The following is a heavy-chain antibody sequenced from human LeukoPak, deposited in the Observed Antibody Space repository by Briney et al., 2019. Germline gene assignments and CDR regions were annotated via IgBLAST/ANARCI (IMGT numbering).Heavy chain of an antibody. CDR2: IKPDGSEK. CDR1: GFTFSSYS. J-gene: IGHJ4*02. D-gene: IGHD3-16*01. Sequence: GGSLRLSCAASGFTFSSYSMNWVRQAPGKGLEWVANIKPDGSEKFYVDSVKGRFTISRDNAKNSLYLQMNSLRVEDTAVYHCARSEAGGTYWGQGTLVTVSS. V-gene: IGHV3-7*01. CDR3: ARSEAGGTY.